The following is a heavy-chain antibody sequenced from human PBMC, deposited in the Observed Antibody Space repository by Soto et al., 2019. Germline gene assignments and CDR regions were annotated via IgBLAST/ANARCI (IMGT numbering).Heavy chain of an antibody. J-gene: IGHJ4*02. V-gene: IGHV3-21*06. Sequence: EVQLVESGGGLVKPGGSLRLSCAASGFTFTRYSTNWVRQAPGKGLEWVSSISSTTNYIYYGDSMKGRFTISRDKAKNSLYLEMNSLRTEDTAVYYCARESEDLTSNFDYWGQGTLVTVSS. CDR2: ISSTTNYI. CDR3: ARESEDLTSNFDY. CDR1: GFTFTRYS.